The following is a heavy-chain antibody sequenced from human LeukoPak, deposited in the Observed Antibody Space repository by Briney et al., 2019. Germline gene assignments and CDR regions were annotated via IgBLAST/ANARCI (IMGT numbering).Heavy chain of an antibody. CDR2: LSGSGRLV. CDR1: GFGFSSGT. CDR3: ARDLQTGLAFDA. J-gene: IGHJ3*01. Sequence: GGSLRLSCAASGFGFSSGTMNWVRQAPGKALEWVSSLSGSGRLVWYAASVKGRFTISRDNAANSLFLQMNSLRVEDTAVYYCARDLQTGLAFDAWGLGTVVAVSS. D-gene: IGHD7-27*01. V-gene: IGHV3-21*06.